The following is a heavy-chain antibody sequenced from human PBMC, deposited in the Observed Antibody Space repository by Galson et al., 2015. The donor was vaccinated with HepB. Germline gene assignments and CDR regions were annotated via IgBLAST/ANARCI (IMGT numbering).Heavy chain of an antibody. CDR3: ARDHQHRTIFDY. CDR1: GFTFSSYA. Sequence: SLRLSCAASGFTFSSYAMHWVRQAPGKGLEWVAVISYDGSNKYYADSVKGRFTISRDNSKNTLYLQMNSLRAEDTAVYYCARDHQHRTIFDYWGQGTLVTVSS. CDR2: ISYDGSNK. D-gene: IGHD1-1*01. J-gene: IGHJ4*02. V-gene: IGHV3-30-3*01.